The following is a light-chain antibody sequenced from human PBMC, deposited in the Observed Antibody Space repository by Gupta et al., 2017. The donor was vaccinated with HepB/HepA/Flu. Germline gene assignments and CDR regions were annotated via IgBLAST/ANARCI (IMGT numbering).Light chain of an antibody. CDR2: GKN. V-gene: IGLV3-19*01. CDR1: SLRSYY. J-gene: IGLJ2*01. Sequence: SSELSQAPAVSVALGQTVRIPCQGDSLRSYYASWYQQRPGQAPILVIYGKNNRPSGIPDRFSGSSSGNTASLTITGAQAEDEADYYCDSRDSSGRHVIFGGGTKLTVL. CDR3: DSRDSSGRHVI.